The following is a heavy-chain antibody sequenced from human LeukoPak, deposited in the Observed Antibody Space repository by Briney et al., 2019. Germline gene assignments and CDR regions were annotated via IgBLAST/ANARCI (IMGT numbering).Heavy chain of an antibody. J-gene: IGHJ4*02. Sequence: SETLSLTCAVSGGSISSSNWWSWVRQPPGKGLEWIGEIYHSGSTNYNPSLKSRVTISVDKSKNQFSLQLSSVTAADTAVYYCARQQSYSSSAVNWGQGTLVTVSS. V-gene: IGHV4-4*02. CDR3: ARQQSYSSSAVN. D-gene: IGHD6-13*01. CDR1: GGSISSSNW. CDR2: IYHSGST.